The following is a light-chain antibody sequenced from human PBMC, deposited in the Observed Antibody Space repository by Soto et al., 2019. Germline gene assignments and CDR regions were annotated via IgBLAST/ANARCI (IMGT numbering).Light chain of an antibody. CDR1: QGISSY. V-gene: IGKV1-9*01. Sequence: IQLTQSPSSLSASVEDRVTITCRASQGISSYLGWYQQKPGKAPNLLIYDASTLHSGVPSRFSGGGSGTDFTLTISSLQPEDFATYYCQQVNVYPSTFCGGTKVEIK. CDR3: QQVNVYPST. J-gene: IGKJ4*01. CDR2: DAS.